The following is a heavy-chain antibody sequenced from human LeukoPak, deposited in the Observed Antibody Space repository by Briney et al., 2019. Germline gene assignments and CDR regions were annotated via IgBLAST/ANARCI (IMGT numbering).Heavy chain of an antibody. V-gene: IGHV3-23*01. J-gene: IGHJ4*02. D-gene: IGHD5-12*01. CDR2: IIASSGST. CDR3: AKGAYDYIEMGYFDY. CDR1: GFSLSNSA. Sequence: GGSLRLSCAASGFSLSNSAMSWVRQAPGKGLGWVSLIIASSGSTFYADSVKGRFTISRDTSKNTLYLQMNSLRAEDTAVYYCAKGAYDYIEMGYFDYWGQGTLVTVSS.